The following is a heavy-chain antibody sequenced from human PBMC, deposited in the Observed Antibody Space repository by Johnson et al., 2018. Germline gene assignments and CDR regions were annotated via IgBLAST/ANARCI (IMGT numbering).Heavy chain of an antibody. CDR3: AKEKNGDAYFDY. CDR1: GFTFDDYA. CDR2: VTWNSDTK. Sequence: VQLQESGGGLIQPGGSLRLSCEASGFTFDDYAMHWVRQAPGKGLEWVSGVTWNSDTKGYADSVEGRFTISRDNAKKSLYLQMNSLRPDDSALYYCAKEKNGDAYFDYWGQGTLVTVSS. V-gene: IGHV3-9*01. D-gene: IGHD4-17*01. J-gene: IGHJ4*02.